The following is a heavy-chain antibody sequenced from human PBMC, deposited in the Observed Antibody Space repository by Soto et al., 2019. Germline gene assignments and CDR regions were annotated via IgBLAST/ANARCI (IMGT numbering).Heavy chain of an antibody. CDR1: GFTFISYA. D-gene: IGHD3-22*01. CDR2: ISGSGGTT. Sequence: EVQLLESGGGLVQPGGSLRLSCAASGFTFISYAMSWVRQGPGKGLEGVATISGSGGTTYYADSGKGRFTISRDNSKNTLYLQMNSLRAEDTAVYYCAKECLPGSSGHPNDYWGQGTLVTVSS. J-gene: IGHJ4*02. CDR3: AKECLPGSSGHPNDY. V-gene: IGHV3-23*01.